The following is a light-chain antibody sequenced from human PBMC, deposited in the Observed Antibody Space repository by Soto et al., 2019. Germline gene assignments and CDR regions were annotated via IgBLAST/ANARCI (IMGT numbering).Light chain of an antibody. V-gene: IGKV1-5*01. CDR2: DVS. CDR1: QHINTW. J-gene: IGKJ3*01. CDR3: QQYYGY. Sequence: QMTQSPSTLSASVGDRVTITCRASQHINTWLAWYQQKPGTAPRLLIYDVSTLQSGVPSRFSGSGSGTEFTLTITSLQPDDSAIYYCQQYYGYFGPGTKV.